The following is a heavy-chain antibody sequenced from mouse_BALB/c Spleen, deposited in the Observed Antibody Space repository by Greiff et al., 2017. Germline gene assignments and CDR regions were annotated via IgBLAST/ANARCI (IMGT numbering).Heavy chain of an antibody. CDR3: ARGDFPYYYGSSLYAMDY. Sequence: QVQLQQSGPGLVAPSQSLSITCTVSGFSLTGYGVNWVRQPPGKGLEWLGMIWGDGSTDYNSALKSRLSISKDNSKSQVFLKMNSLQTDDTARYYCARGDFPYYYGSSLYAMDYWGQGTSVTVSS. D-gene: IGHD1-1*01. CDR1: GFSLTGYG. CDR2: IWGDGST. V-gene: IGHV2-6-7*01. J-gene: IGHJ4*01.